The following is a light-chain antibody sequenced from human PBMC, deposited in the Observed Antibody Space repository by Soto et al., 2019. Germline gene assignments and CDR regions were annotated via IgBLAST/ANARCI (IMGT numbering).Light chain of an antibody. J-gene: IGKJ4*01. CDR1: QDIRSS. CDR3: QQDSSWPIT. CDR2: GAS. V-gene: IGKV3-15*01. Sequence: EIVMTQSPATLSVSPGERVTLSCRASQDIRSSLAWYQQKPGQAPRLLIYGASIRATGVPATFSGSGSGTEFTLSISSLQSEHLGVYYCQQDSSWPITFGGRTKVEIK.